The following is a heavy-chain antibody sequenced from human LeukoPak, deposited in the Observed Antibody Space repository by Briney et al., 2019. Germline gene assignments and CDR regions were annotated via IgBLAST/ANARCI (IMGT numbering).Heavy chain of an antibody. CDR2: INHSGST. D-gene: IGHD3-22*01. CDR3: VRDHYYDSSVAS. Sequence: SETLSLTCAVYGGSFSGYYWSWIRQPPGKGLEWIGEINHSGSTNYNPSLKSRVTISLDTSKNQFSLKMTSVTAADTAVYYCVRDHYYDSSVASWGQGSLVTVSS. CDR1: GGSFSGYY. V-gene: IGHV4-34*01. J-gene: IGHJ5*02.